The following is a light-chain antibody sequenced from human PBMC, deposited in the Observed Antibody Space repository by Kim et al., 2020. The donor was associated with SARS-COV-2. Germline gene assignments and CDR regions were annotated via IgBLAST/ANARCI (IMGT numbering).Light chain of an antibody. J-gene: IGKJ1*01. CDR2: TTS. CDR1: QSISSS. CDR3: QHSYNTPWT. V-gene: IGKV1-39*01. Sequence: GDRVTITCRASQSISSSLSWYQQKPGNAPKLLIYTTSSLQSGVPSRFSGSGSGTDFTLTISGLQPEDSATYFCQHSYNTPWTFGQGTKVDIK.